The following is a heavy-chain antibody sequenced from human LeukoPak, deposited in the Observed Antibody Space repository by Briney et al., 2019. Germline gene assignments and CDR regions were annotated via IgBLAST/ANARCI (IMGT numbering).Heavy chain of an antibody. D-gene: IGHD1-7*01. Sequence: GGSLRLSCAASGFIFSTYMMNWVRQAPGKGLEYVSGINTNGGSTYYANSVKGRFTISRDNSKNTLYLQMGSLRAEDMAVYYCARGRAGTTSYNWFDPWGQGTLVTVSS. J-gene: IGHJ5*02. CDR3: ARGRAGTTSYNWFDP. V-gene: IGHV3-64*01. CDR2: INTNGGST. CDR1: GFIFSTYM.